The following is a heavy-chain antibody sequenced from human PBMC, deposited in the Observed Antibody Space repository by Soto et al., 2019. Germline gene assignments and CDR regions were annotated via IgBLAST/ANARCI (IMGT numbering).Heavy chain of an antibody. D-gene: IGHD1-26*01. V-gene: IGHV1-69*12. CDR2: IIPIFGTA. CDR1: GGTFSSYA. CDR3: ARWVSGSYTSGVWGFDY. Sequence: QVQLVQSGAEVKKPGSSVKVSCKASGGTFSSYAISWVRKAPGQGLEWMGGIIPIFGTAIYAQKFQGRVHFLGKANDAQKDQARVTIPGDESTSTAYMELSTLRSENTAVYYCARWVSGSYTSGVWGFDYWGQGTLVTVSS. J-gene: IGHJ4*02.